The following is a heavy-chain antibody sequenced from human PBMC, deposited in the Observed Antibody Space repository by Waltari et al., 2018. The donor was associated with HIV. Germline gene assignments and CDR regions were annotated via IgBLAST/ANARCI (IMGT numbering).Heavy chain of an antibody. CDR3: ARGPPWGDIVVAVAAKIFDY. CDR1: GGSFSGYY. CDR2: INHSRST. D-gene: IGHD2-15*01. J-gene: IGHJ4*02. Sequence: QVQLQQWGAGLLKPSETLSLTCAVYGGSFSGYYWSWIRQPPGKGLEWIGEINHSRSTKYTPSLKGRVTISVDTSKNQFSLKLSSGTAADTAVYYCARGPPWGDIVVAVAAKIFDYWGQGTLVTVSS. V-gene: IGHV4-34*01.